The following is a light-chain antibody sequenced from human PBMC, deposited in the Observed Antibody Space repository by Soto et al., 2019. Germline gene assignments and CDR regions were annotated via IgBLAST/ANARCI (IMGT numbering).Light chain of an antibody. CDR2: GAS. CDR3: HHYPRSSWT. J-gene: IGKJ1*01. V-gene: IGKV3-20*01. Sequence: EIVLTQSPGTLSLYPGERATLSCRASQRVSSHSLAWYQQKPGQAPRTLIYGASSRATGIPDRFSASGSGTDFTLTISRLEPEDFAVYYCHHYPRSSWTFGQGAKV. CDR1: QRVSSHS.